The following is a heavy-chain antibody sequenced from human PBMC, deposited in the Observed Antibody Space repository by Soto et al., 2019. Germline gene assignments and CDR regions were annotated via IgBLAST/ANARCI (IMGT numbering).Heavy chain of an antibody. D-gene: IGHD1-1*01. CDR1: GFTFSSYA. Sequence: GGSLSLSCAASGFTFSSYAMNWIRQTPGKGLEWVSAISGSGDNTYYADSVKGRFTISRDISKSTLYLQMSSLRAEETAVYYCAKVLGYHWNDYYYYLDVRGKGTTVTVSS. J-gene: IGHJ6*03. CDR2: ISGSGDNT. V-gene: IGHV3-23*01. CDR3: AKVLGYHWNDYYYYLDV.